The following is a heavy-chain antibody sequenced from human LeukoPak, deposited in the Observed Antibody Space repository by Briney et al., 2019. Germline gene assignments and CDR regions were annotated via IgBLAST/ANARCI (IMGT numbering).Heavy chain of an antibody. J-gene: IGHJ6*02. V-gene: IGHV4-4*07. D-gene: IGHD2-2*01. CDR1: GGSISSYY. CDR3: AREDCSSTSCYFSYYYGMDV. CDR2: IYTSGST. Sequence: SETLSLTCTVSGGSISSYYWSWIRQPAGKGLEWIGRIYTSGSTNYNPSLKSRVTMSVDTSKNQFFLKLSSVTAADTAVYYCAREDCSSTSCYFSYYYGMDVWGQGTTVTVSS.